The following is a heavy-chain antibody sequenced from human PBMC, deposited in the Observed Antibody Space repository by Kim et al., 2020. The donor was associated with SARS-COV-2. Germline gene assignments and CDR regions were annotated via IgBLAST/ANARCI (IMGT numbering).Heavy chain of an antibody. D-gene: IGHD5-12*01. J-gene: IGHJ4*02. V-gene: IGHV6-1*01. CDR3: ARDQRGYSFDY. CDR2: YD. Sequence: YDDYAVSVKSRIPINPDTSKHPFSLQLNSVTPEDTAMYYCARDQRGYSFDYWGQGTLVTVSS.